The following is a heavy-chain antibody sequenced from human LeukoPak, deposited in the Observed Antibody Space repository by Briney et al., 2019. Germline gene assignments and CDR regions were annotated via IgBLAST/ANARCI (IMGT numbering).Heavy chain of an antibody. D-gene: IGHD3-9*01. V-gene: IGHV3-66*01. Sequence: GGSLRLSCAASGFTVSSNYMSWVRQAPGKGLEWVSVIYSGGSTYYADSEKGRFTISRDNSKNTLYLQMNSLRAEDTAVYYCARDGIDILTGYYTHWGQGTLVTVSS. CDR1: GFTVSSNY. J-gene: IGHJ4*02. CDR3: ARDGIDILTGYYTH. CDR2: IYSGGST.